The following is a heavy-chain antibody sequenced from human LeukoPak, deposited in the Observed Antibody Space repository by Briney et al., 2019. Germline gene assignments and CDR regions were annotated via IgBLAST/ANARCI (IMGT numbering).Heavy chain of an antibody. CDR3: ARVTPVGYYDSSGLDY. CDR2: ISAYDGNT. V-gene: IGHV1-18*01. J-gene: IGHJ4*02. Sequence: ASVKVSFKASGYTFTSYGISWVRQAPGQGLEWMGWISAYDGNTNYAQKLQGRVTMTTDTYTSTAYMELRSLRSDDTAVYYCARVTPVGYYDSSGLDYWGQGTLVTVSS. CDR1: GYTFTSYG. D-gene: IGHD3-22*01.